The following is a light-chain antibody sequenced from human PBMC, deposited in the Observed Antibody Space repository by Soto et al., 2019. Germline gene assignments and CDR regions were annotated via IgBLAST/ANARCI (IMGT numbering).Light chain of an antibody. V-gene: IGLV2-14*03. CDR3: SSYTTSNTRQIV. CDR1: SSDVGGYNY. J-gene: IGLJ1*01. Sequence: ALTQPASGSGCPGQSITIYCTGTSSDVGGYNYVSWYQHHPGKAPKLIIYDVSNRPSGVSIRFSGSKSDNTASLTISGLQPEDEADYHCSSYTTSNTRQIVFGTGTKFTV. CDR2: DVS.